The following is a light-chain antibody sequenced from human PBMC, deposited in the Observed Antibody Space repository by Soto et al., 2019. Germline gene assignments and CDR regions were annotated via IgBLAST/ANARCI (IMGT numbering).Light chain of an antibody. CDR3: QHYDSLPIT. Sequence: EIVLTQSPGTLSLSPVEIATLSFMASQSVSNNYLAWYQQKPGQAPRLLIYGASNRATGIPDRFSGSGSGTDFSLTISRLEPEDFAVFYCQHYDSLPITFGQGTRLEI. V-gene: IGKV3-20*01. CDR2: GAS. CDR1: QSVSNNY. J-gene: IGKJ5*01.